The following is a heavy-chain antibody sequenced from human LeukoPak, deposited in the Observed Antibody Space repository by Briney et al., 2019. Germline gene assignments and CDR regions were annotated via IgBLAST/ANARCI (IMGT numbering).Heavy chain of an antibody. CDR3: AKVGYSSSSDY. D-gene: IGHD6-6*01. CDR1: GYSFTTYW. J-gene: IGHJ4*02. Sequence: GESLKISCTGSGYSFTTYWIGWVRQMPGKGLEWMGIIYPGDSDTRYSPSFQGQVTISADKSISIAYLQWSSLKASDTAMYYCAKVGYSSSSDYWGQGTLVTVSS. CDR2: IYPGDSDT. V-gene: IGHV5-51*01.